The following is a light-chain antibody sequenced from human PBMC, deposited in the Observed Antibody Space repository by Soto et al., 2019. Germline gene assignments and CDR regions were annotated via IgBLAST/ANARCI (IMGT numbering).Light chain of an antibody. CDR3: QQYNSWPQT. CDR1: QSISSN. V-gene: IGKV3-15*01. Sequence: EIVMTQSPATLSVSPGERATLSCRASQSISSNLAWYQQKPGQAPRLLLFRISSRATGFPARFSGSGSGTEFNLTISSLQSEDFAVYYCQQYNSWPQTFGQGTKVEIK. J-gene: IGKJ1*01. CDR2: RIS.